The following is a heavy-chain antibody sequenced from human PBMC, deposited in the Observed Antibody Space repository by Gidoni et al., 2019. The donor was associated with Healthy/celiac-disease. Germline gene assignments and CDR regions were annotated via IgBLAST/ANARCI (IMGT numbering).Heavy chain of an antibody. J-gene: IGHJ4*02. CDR3: ARLHRIAAAGEFDY. CDR1: GGSISSSSYY. CDR2: IYYSGST. Sequence: QLQESGPGLVKPSETLSLTCTVSGGSISSSSYYWGWIRQPPGKGLEWIGSIYYSGSTYYNPSLKSRVTISVDTSKNQFSLKLSSVTAADTAVYYCARLHRIAAAGEFDYWGQGTLVTVSS. D-gene: IGHD6-13*01. V-gene: IGHV4-39*01.